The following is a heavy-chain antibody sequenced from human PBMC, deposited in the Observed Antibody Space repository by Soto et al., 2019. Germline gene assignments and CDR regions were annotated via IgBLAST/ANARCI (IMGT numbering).Heavy chain of an antibody. J-gene: IGHJ4*02. D-gene: IGHD4-17*01. Sequence: XGSLRLSCAASEFTFASAWISWVRQAPGKGLEWVGRIKSKADGGTTDYAAPVKGRFTISRDESQNTLYLQMNSLKTEDTAVYYCTSLYYGHWPQGPLVTVSS. CDR3: TSLYYGH. CDR1: EFTFASAW. CDR2: IKSKADGGTT. V-gene: IGHV3-15*01.